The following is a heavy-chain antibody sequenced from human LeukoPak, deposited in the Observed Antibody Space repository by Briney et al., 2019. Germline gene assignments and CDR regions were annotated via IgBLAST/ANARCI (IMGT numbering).Heavy chain of an antibody. CDR3: AHTLGSWYSLYFDY. CDR2: IYWNDDK. J-gene: IGHJ4*02. D-gene: IGHD6-13*01. V-gene: IGHV2-5*01. Sequence: KESGPTLVKPTQTLTLTCTFSGFSLSTSGVGVGWIRQPPGKALEWLALIYWNDDKRYSPSLKSRLTITKDTSKNQVVLTMTNMDPVDTATYYCAHTLGSWYSLYFDYWGQGTLVTVSS. CDR1: GFSLSTSGVG.